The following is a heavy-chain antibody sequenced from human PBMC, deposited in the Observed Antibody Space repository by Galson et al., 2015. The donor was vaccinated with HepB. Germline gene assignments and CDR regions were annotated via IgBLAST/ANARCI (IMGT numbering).Heavy chain of an antibody. CDR3: VRVSCSGGSCYDLDWSYYSMDV. CDR1: GYTFTRYG. J-gene: IGHJ6*02. Sequence: SVKVSCKASGYTFTRYGISWVRQAPGQGFEWMGWISAYNGNTNYAQKLQGRVTMITDTSTSTTYMELRSLTSDDTAVYYCVRVSCSGGSCYDLDWSYYSMDVWGQGATLTVSS. CDR2: ISAYNGNT. V-gene: IGHV1-18*01. D-gene: IGHD2-15*01.